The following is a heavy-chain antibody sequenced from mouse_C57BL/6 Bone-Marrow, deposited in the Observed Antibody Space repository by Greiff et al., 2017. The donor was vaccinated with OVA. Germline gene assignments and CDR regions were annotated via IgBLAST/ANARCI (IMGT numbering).Heavy chain of an antibody. CDR3: ASWCSLALGGFDD. CDR1: GYTFTSYW. D-gene: IGHD1-1*02. J-gene: IGHJ2*01. V-gene: IGHV1-72*01. CDR2: LDPNSGGT. Sequence: VQLHQPGAELVKPGASVKLSCKASGYTFTSYWMHWVKQRPGRGLEWIGRLDPNSGGTKYNEQFQRKATLTVDTPSSTAYMQLCILTSNDSSVYSFASWCSLALGGFDDWGQGTTLTVSS.